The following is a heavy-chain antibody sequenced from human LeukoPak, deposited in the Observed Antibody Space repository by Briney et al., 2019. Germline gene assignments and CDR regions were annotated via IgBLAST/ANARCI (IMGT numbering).Heavy chain of an antibody. V-gene: IGHV4-38-2*02. Sequence: SETLSLTCTVSGYSISSGDYWGWIRQPPGKGLEWIGSIYHSGSTYYNPSLKSRVTISVDTSKSQFSLKLSSVTAADTAVYYCARDRATMVRGVIKPVDYWGQGTLVTVSS. D-gene: IGHD3-10*01. CDR2: IYHSGST. CDR3: ARDRATMVRGVIKPVDY. CDR1: GYSISSGDY. J-gene: IGHJ4*02.